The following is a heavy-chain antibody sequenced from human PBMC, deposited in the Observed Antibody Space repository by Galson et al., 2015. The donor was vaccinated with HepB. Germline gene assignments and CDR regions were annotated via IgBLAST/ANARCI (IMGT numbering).Heavy chain of an antibody. J-gene: IGHJ6*03. CDR2: FDPEDGET. CDR3: ASSGIAVAGSPDYYYYYYMDV. CDR1: GYTLTELS. Sequence: SVKVSCKVSGYTLTELSMHWVRQAPGKGLEWMGGFDPEDGETIYAQKFQGRVTMTEDTSTDTAYMELSSLRSEDTAVYYCASSGIAVAGSPDYYYYYYMDVWGKGTTVTVSS. V-gene: IGHV1-24*01. D-gene: IGHD6-19*01.